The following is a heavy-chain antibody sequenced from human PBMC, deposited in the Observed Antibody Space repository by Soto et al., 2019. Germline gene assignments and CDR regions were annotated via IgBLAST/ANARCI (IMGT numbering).Heavy chain of an antibody. CDR1: GGSINSGHYY. D-gene: IGHD2-15*01. Sequence: SETLSLTCTFSGGSINSGHYYWSWIRQPPGKGLEWIGNIYYGGSTYYNPSLKSRVTISIDTSKNQFSLKLSSVTAADTAVYYCARVPVVVATIYLDPWGQGTLV. V-gene: IGHV4-30-4*01. CDR3: ARVPVVVATIYLDP. J-gene: IGHJ5*02. CDR2: IYYGGST.